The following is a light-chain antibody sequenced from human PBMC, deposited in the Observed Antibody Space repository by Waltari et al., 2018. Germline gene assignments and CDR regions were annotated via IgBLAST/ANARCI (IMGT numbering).Light chain of an antibody. CDR1: QSVGRS. J-gene: IGKJ1*01. CDR3: EHYVTLPVT. V-gene: IGKV3-20*01. Sequence: EIVLTQSPGTLSLSPGERATLSCRASQSVGRSLAWYQQKPGQAPRLLIYHASNRATGIPDRCSGRGSVTDFSLTISRLEPEDFAVYYCEHYVTLPVTFGQGTKVEIK. CDR2: HAS.